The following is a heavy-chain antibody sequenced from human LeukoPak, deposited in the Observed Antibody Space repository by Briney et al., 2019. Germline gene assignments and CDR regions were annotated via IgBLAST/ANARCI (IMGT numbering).Heavy chain of an antibody. J-gene: IGHJ3*02. Sequence: GGSLRLSCAGSGFTLSSNWMHWVRQAPGKGLVWVSRFFSDGSRTNYADSVKGRFTISGDNAKNTQSLQMNSLRAEDTAVYYCAGSGRGGAFDIWGQGTMVTVSS. CDR2: FFSDGSRT. V-gene: IGHV3-74*01. CDR3: AGSGRGGAFDI. D-gene: IGHD1-26*01. CDR1: GFTLSSNW.